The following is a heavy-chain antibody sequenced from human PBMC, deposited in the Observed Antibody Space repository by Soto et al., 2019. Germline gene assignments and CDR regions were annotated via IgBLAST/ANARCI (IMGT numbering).Heavy chain of an antibody. CDR1: GFTFRRYW. J-gene: IGHJ4*02. V-gene: IGHV3-74*01. CDR2: ISDDCATT. CDR3: TRAPRADVSATGVH. Sequence: GVSLRLSCVVSGFTFRRYWLHWARQVPRQRPFLVSRISDDCATTNYTDSLRGRFTISRDNSKNTLHLQRNNLKPDDTAIHYFTRAPRADVSATGVHWGPGTPVTVSS. D-gene: IGHD3-10*01.